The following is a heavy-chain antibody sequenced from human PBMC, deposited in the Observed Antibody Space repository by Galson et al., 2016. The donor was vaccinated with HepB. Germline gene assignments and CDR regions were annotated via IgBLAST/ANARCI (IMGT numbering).Heavy chain of an antibody. CDR3: ARGQQKYFFDY. J-gene: IGHJ4*02. D-gene: IGHD5-18*01. V-gene: IGHV4-59*02. Sequence: ETLSLTCNVSGSSVSSFYWNWIRQPPGKGLEWLASISYTGSINYNPSLKGRVTTSVDTSKNQFSLRLSSVTAADTAVYYCARGQQKYFFDYWGQGTLVTVSS. CDR1: GSSVSSFY. CDR2: ISYTGSI.